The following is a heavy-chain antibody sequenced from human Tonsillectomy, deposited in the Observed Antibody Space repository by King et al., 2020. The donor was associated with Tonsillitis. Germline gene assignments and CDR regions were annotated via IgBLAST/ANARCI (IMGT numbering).Heavy chain of an antibody. CDR2: IIPIFVTA. J-gene: IGHJ4*02. V-gene: IGHV1-69*12. D-gene: IGHD3-9*01. Sequence: QLVQSGAEVKKPGSSVKVSCKASGGTFSSYAISWVRHAPGQGLEWMGGIIPIFVTANYAQKFQSRVTITADETTSTAYMELSSLSSEDTAVYYCASISRLHEGVYDILTGYLFWGQGTLVTVSS. CDR3: ASISRLHEGVYDILTGYLF. CDR1: GGTFSSYA.